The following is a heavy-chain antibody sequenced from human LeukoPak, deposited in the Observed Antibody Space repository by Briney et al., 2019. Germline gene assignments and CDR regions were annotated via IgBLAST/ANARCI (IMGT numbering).Heavy chain of an antibody. CDR2: ISYDGSNK. CDR3: AREITMIVVVPWVGLDY. CDR1: GFTFSSYA. J-gene: IGHJ4*02. V-gene: IGHV3-30-3*01. Sequence: PGGSLRLSCAASGFTFSSYAMHWVRQAPGKGLEWVAVISYDGSNKYYADSVKGRFTISRDNSKNTLYLQMNSLRAEDTAVYYCAREITMIVVVPWVGLDYWGQGTLVTVSS. D-gene: IGHD3-22*01.